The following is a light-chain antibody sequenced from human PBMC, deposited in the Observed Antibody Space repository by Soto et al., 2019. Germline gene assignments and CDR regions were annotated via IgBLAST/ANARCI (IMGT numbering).Light chain of an antibody. CDR1: QSVSSSY. J-gene: IGKJ5*01. CDR3: QQYYSSPPIT. Sequence: EIVLTQSPGTLSLCPGERATLSCRASQSVSSSYLAWYQQKPGQAPRLLIYAASSRATGIPDRFSGSGSGTDFTLTISRLEPEDFAVYYCQQYYSSPPITFGHGTRLEIK. CDR2: AAS. V-gene: IGKV3-20*01.